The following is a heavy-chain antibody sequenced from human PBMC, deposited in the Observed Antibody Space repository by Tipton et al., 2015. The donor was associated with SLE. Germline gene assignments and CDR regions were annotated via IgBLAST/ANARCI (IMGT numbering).Heavy chain of an antibody. J-gene: IGHJ6*03. Sequence: SLRLSCAASESTFSNYWMHWVRQVPGKGLVWVSRISGDGSAVRYADSVKGRFTISRDNSKNTLFLQMHSLRADDAAVYYCAGIEGDKSFYYYYYIDVWGKGTTVTVSS. D-gene: IGHD3-9*01. CDR2: ISGDGSAV. CDR1: ESTFSNYW. CDR3: AGIEGDKSFYYYYYIDV. V-gene: IGHV3-74*01.